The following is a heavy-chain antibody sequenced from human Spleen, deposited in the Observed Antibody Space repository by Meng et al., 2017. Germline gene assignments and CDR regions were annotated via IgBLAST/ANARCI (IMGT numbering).Heavy chain of an antibody. D-gene: IGHD6-13*01. CDR3: AREAPGSSFYFDH. CDR1: GGSISGSISSYY. J-gene: IGHJ4*02. Sequence: SETLSLTCTVSGGSISGSISSYYWSWIRQPPGKGLEWIGYIYYSGRSNYNPSLESRVTISVDTSKNEFSLKLASVTAADTAVYYCAREAPGSSFYFDHWGQGALVTVSS. CDR2: IYYSGRS. V-gene: IGHV4-61*01.